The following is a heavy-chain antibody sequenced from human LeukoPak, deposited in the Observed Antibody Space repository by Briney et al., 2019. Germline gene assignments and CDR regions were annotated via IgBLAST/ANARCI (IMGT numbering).Heavy chain of an antibody. D-gene: IGHD2-21*01. V-gene: IGHV3-33*08. CDR2: IWYDGSNK. CDR3: ARNVADY. J-gene: IGHJ4*02. CDR1: GFTFSTYS. Sequence: GGSLRLSCIVSGFTFSTYSMNWVRQAPGKGLEWVAVIWYDGSNKYYADSVKGRFTISRDNSKNTLYLQMNSLRAEDTAVYYCARNVADYWGQGTLVTVSS.